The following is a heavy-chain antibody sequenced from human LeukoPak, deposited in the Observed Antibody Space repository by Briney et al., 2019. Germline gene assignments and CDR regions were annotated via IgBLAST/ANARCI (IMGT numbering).Heavy chain of an antibody. V-gene: IGHV4-34*01. CDR2: INHSGST. J-gene: IGHJ3*02. CDR1: GGSFSGYY. CDR3: ARGPHTVVVTATYAFDI. D-gene: IGHD2-21*02. Sequence: SETLSLTCAVSGGSFSGYYWSWIRQPPGKGLEWIGEINHSGSTNYNPSLKSRVTISVDTSKNQFSLKLSSVTAADTAVYYCARGPHTVVVTATYAFDIWGQGTMVTVSS.